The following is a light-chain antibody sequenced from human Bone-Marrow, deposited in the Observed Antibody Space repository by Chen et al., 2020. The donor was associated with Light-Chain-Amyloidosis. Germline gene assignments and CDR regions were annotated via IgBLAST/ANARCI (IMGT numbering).Light chain of an antibody. V-gene: IGLV3-21*02. Sequence: SYVLTQPSSVSVAPGQTATIACGGNNIGSTSVHWYQQTPGQAPLMVVYDDSDRPAGIPGRLSGSTAGTAATLTRSRVAAGDAADYYCQVWDRSSDRPVFGGGTKLTVL. CDR3: QVWDRSSDRPV. CDR1: NIGSTS. CDR2: DDS. J-gene: IGLJ3*02.